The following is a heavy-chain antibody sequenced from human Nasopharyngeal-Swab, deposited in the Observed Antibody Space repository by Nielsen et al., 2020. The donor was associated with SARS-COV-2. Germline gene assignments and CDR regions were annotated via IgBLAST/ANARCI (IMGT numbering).Heavy chain of an antibody. CDR3: ARDGKVGSSYDY. D-gene: IGHD6-13*01. CDR2: ISSSGSTI. J-gene: IGHJ4*02. Sequence: GESLKISCAASGLTFSDYYMSWIRQAPGKGLEWVSYISSSGSTIYYADSVKGRFTISRDNAKNSLYLQMNSLRAEDTAVYYCARDGKVGSSYDYWGQGTLVTVSS. CDR1: GLTFSDYY. V-gene: IGHV3-11*01.